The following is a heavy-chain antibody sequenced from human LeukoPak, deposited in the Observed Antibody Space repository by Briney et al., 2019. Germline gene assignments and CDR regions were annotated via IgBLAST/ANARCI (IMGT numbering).Heavy chain of an antibody. D-gene: IGHD2-15*01. J-gene: IGHJ4*02. Sequence: PGGSLRLSCAASGFTFSSYGMHWVRQAPGKGLEWVAFIRYDGSNKYYADSVKGRFTISRDNSKNTLYLQMNSLRAEDTAVYYCARLDIVVVVAATQDYWGQGTLGTVSS. CDR1: GFTFSSYG. CDR2: IRYDGSNK. V-gene: IGHV3-30*02. CDR3: ARLDIVVVVAATQDY.